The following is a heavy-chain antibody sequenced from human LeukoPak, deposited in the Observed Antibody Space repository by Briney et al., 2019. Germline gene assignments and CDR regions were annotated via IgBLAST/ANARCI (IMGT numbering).Heavy chain of an antibody. CDR1: GGSISSYY. CDR3: TRQQEGSFDY. CDR2: IYYNEIA. V-gene: IGHV4-59*08. J-gene: IGHJ4*02. Sequence: SETLSLTCTVSGGSISSYYWSWIRQPPGKGLEWIGYIYYNEIANYSPSLKSRVTFSVDTSKNQFSLQLNSVTPEDTAVYYCTRQQEGSFDYWGQGILVTVSS.